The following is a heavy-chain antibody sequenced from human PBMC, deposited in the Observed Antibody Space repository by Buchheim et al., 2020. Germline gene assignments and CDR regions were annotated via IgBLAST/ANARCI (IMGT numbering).Heavy chain of an antibody. D-gene: IGHD6-19*01. CDR2: IYYSGNT. Sequence: QLQLQESGPGLVKPSETLSLTCTVSGGSISSSRNYWGWIRQSPGKGLEWIGSIYYSGNTYYNPSLKSRVTMSVDTSTNQFSLKLSSVTAADTAIYYRARQYYSSCQKSFYYLGQG. CDR3: ARQYYSSCQKSFYY. CDR1: GGSISSSRNY. V-gene: IGHV4-39*01. J-gene: IGHJ4*02.